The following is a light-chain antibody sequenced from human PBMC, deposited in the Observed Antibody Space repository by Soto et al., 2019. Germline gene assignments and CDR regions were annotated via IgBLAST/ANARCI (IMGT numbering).Light chain of an antibody. Sequence: EIGLSQSPCTLSLSPGERATLSCRASQSVSNNYLAWYQQKPGQAPRLLIYGASNRATGIPDRFSGSGSGTDFTLTISRLEPEDFAVYYCQQYGSSGTFGQGTRLEIK. CDR1: QSVSNNY. J-gene: IGKJ5*01. V-gene: IGKV3-20*01. CDR2: GAS. CDR3: QQYGSSGT.